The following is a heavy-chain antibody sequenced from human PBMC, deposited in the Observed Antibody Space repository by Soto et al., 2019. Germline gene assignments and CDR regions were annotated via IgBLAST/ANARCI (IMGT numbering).Heavy chain of an antibody. D-gene: IGHD4-17*01. CDR3: AREGYGDPYYYYGMDV. Sequence: GGSLRLSCAASGFTFSSYWMHWVRQAPGKGLVWVSRINSDGSSTSYADSVKGRFTISRDNAKNTLYLQMNSLRAEDTAVYYCAREGYGDPYYYYGMDVWGQGTTVTVSS. CDR1: GFTFSSYW. V-gene: IGHV3-74*01. J-gene: IGHJ6*02. CDR2: INSDGSST.